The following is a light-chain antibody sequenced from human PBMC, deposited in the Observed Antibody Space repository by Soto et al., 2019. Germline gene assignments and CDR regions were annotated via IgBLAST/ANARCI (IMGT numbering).Light chain of an antibody. CDR1: QGIDTS. Sequence: ILLTQSPSSLSASVGDRVTITCRASQGIDTSLAWYQQKPGKAPKLLIYAPSNFQSGVPSRFSGSGSGTHFTLAISSLQPEDFATYYCQQLHGYPITFGQGTRLEL. CDR2: APS. J-gene: IGKJ5*01. CDR3: QQLHGYPIT. V-gene: IGKV1-9*01.